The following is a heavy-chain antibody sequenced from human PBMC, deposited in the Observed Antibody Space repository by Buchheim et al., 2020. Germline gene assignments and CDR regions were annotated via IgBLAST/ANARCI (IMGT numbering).Heavy chain of an antibody. CDR2: INQGGGEK. CDR1: GITFSSYW. V-gene: IGHV3-7*04. J-gene: IGHJ1*01. D-gene: IGHD6-13*01. CDR3: ARGGAPAAGYTLGYFYH. Sequence: EVQLVESGGGLVQPGRSLRLSCAASGITFSSYWMSWVRRAPGKGMEWVANINQGGGEKYYVDSVKGRFTCSRDNAKYSLYLLMHGLRAEDTAVYYCARGGAPAAGYTLGYFYHWGQGTL.